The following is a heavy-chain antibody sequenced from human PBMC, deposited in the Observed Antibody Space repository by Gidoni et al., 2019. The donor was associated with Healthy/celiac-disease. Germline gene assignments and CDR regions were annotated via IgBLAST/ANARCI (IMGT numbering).Heavy chain of an antibody. Sequence: QAQLVAPGGGVFQPGASLRLLCGAPGLPFSSYGMHWVGQAPGKGLGWVAVIWYDGSNKYYADSVKGRFTISRDNSKNTLYLQMNSLRAEDTAVYYCAREVVDYYYYMDVWGKGTTVTVSS. V-gene: IGHV3-33*08. J-gene: IGHJ6*03. CDR1: GLPFSSYG. CDR3: AREVVDYYYYMDV. CDR2: IWYDGSNK.